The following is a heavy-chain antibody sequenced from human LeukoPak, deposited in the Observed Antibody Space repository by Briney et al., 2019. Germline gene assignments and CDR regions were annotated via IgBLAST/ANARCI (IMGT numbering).Heavy chain of an antibody. CDR2: IYHSGST. D-gene: IGHD2-8*01. CDR1: TGSISSYY. J-gene: IGHJ4*02. Sequence: SGTLSLICNVSTGSISSYYWSWIRQPPGRGLEWIGYIYHSGSTNYNPSLKSRVSISVDTSKNQFSLKLTSVTAADTAIYYCASTNGYCTDGVCPFDSWGQGTQVTVSS. V-gene: IGHV4-59*08. CDR3: ASTNGYCTDGVCPFDS.